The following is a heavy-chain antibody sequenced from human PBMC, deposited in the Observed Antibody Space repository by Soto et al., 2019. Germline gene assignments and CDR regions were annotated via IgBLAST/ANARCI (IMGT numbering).Heavy chain of an antibody. CDR3: AHKRDVSRGFKS. CDR1: GLSFSINGVA. V-gene: IGHV2-5*02. CDR2: IYWDDDQ. Sequence: QSTLKESGPTLVKPTQTLTLTCTFSGLSFSINGVAVGWIRQPPGQALEWLALIYWDDDQRYNPSLKNRLTITKDTSRNQVVLTMTNMDPVDTATYYCAHKRDVSRGFKSWGQGTLVTVSS. J-gene: IGHJ5*01.